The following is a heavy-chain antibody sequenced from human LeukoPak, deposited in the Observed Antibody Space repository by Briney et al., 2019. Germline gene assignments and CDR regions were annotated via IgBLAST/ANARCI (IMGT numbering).Heavy chain of an antibody. V-gene: IGHV4-39*07. Sequence: PSETLSLTCTVSGGSISSSSYYWGWIRQPPGKGLEWIGSIYYSGSTYYNPSLKSRVTKSVDTSKNQFSLKLSSVTAADTAVYYCAKDLDDYGDPDYWGQGTLVTVSS. J-gene: IGHJ4*02. CDR3: AKDLDDYGDPDY. CDR2: IYYSGST. CDR1: GGSISSSSYY. D-gene: IGHD4-17*01.